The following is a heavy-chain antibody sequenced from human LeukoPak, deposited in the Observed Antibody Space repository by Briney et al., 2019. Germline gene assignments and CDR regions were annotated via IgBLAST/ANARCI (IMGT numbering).Heavy chain of an antibody. D-gene: IGHD1-26*01. Sequence: PSETLSLTCTVSGGSISSSYSYWGWIRQPPGNGLEWIGNIYCSGSTNYNPSLKSRVTISVDTSKNQFPLKLTSVTAADTAVYYCARGVNSGYFDYCGQGTLVTVSS. V-gene: IGHV4-39*06. CDR3: ARGVNSGYFDY. CDR2: IYCSGST. J-gene: IGHJ4*02. CDR1: GGSISSSYSY.